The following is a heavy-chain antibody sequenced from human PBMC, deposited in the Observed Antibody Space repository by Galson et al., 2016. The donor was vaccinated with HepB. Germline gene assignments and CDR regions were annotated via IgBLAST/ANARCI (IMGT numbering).Heavy chain of an antibody. CDR1: GYTFTXXY. J-gene: IGHJ5*02. CDR3: ANWRASLGHKCFEP. CDR2: XXPNXXXT. Sequence: SVKVSCKATGYTFTXXYLHXXRQAXXXGPXXMGSXXPNXXXTXXAQRFRGRVTMTRDTSISTAYMELTSLRSDDTAIYYCANWRASLGHKCFEPWGQGTPVTVSS. V-gene: IGHV1-2*02. D-gene: IGHD2-2*01.